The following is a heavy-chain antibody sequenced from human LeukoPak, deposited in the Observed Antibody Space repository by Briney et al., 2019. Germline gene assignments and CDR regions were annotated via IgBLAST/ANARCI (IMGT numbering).Heavy chain of an antibody. CDR3: ANSRASLDY. CDR1: GFTFSNYW. V-gene: IGHV3-7*02. D-gene: IGHD4-11*01. J-gene: IGHJ4*02. Sequence: PGGSLRLSCASSGFTFSNYWMSWVRQAPGKGLEWVANINQDGSEKNCVDSVKGRFTISRDNAKNSLYLQMNSLRAEDTAVYYCANSRASLDYWGQGTLVTVSS. CDR2: INQDGSEK.